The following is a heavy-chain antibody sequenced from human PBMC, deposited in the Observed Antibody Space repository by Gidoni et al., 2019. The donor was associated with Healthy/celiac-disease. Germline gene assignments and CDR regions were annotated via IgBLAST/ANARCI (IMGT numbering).Heavy chain of an antibody. CDR3: ARDPRIVGATKGDY. V-gene: IGHV1-18*01. D-gene: IGHD1-26*01. CDR2: LSAYNGNT. CDR1: GYTFTSYG. Sequence: QVQLVQSGAEVTKPGASVTVSCKASGYTFTSYGISWVRQAHGQGLEWMGWLSAYNGNTNYAQKLQGRVTMTTDTSTSTAYMELRSLRSDDTAVYYCARDPRIVGATKGDYWGQGTLVTVSS. J-gene: IGHJ4*02.